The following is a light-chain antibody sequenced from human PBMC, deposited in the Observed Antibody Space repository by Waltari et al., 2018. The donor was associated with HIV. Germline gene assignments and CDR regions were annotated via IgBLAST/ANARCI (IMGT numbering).Light chain of an antibody. CDR1: QSISSN. CDR2: RAS. J-gene: IGKJ4*01. Sequence: EIVMTQSPATLAVSPGERVTLSCRASQSISSNLAWYQQKPGQAPRPLIYRASSRATGIPARFSGSGSGTEFTLTISSLQSEDFALYYCPPSPPFPLTFGGGTKVEI. CDR3: PPSPPFPLT. V-gene: IGKV3-15*01.